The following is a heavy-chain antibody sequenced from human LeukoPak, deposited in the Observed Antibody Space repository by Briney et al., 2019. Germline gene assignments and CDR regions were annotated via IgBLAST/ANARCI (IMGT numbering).Heavy chain of an antibody. Sequence: GGSLRLSCAASGFTFSSYWMSWVRQAPGKGLEWVANIKQDGSEKYYVDSVKGRFTISRDNSKNTLYLQMNSLRAEDTAVYYCAREKTYYDILTGYYIEPWFDYWGQGTLVTVSS. D-gene: IGHD3-9*01. J-gene: IGHJ4*02. CDR1: GFTFSSYW. V-gene: IGHV3-7*03. CDR2: IKQDGSEK. CDR3: AREKTYYDILTGYYIEPWFDY.